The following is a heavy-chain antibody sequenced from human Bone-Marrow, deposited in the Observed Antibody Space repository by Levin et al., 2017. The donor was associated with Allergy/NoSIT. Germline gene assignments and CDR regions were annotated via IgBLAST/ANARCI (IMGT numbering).Heavy chain of an antibody. D-gene: IGHD5-12*01. J-gene: IGHJ6*02. CDR2: IWYSGSRQ. CDR1: GFTFTSYG. Sequence: LRGSLKISCAASGFTFTSYGMHWVRQAPGKGLEWVAVIWYSGSRQYYGESVKGRFTISRDSSKNTLFLQMNNLTVEDTAVYFCARDIGYEATFYGLDVWGQGTTVTVSS. V-gene: IGHV3-33*01. CDR3: ARDIGYEATFYGLDV.